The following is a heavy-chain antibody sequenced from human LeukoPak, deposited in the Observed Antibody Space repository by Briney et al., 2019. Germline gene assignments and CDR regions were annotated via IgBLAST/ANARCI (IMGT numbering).Heavy chain of an antibody. D-gene: IGHD3-22*01. V-gene: IGHV3-23*01. CDR3: AKFSTFTMIVNVELVY. Sequence: GGSLRLSCAASGFTFSSYAMSWVRQAPGKGLEWVSAISGSGGSTYYADSVKGRFTISRDNSKNTLYLQMNNLRAEDTAVYYCAKFSTFTMIVNVELVYWGQGTLVTVSS. CDR1: GFTFSSYA. J-gene: IGHJ4*02. CDR2: ISGSGGST.